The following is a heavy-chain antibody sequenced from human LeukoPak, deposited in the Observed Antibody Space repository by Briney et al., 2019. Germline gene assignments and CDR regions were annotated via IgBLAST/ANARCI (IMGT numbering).Heavy chain of an antibody. D-gene: IGHD3-10*01. V-gene: IGHV1-24*01. CDR2: FDPEDGET. CDR1: GYTLTELS. J-gene: IGHJ4*02. CDR3: ATAFYYYGSGSHTLDY. Sequence: ASVKASCEVSGYTLTELSMHWVRQAPGKGLEWMGGFDPEDGETIYAQKFQGRVTMTEDTSTDTAYMELSSLRSEDTAVYYCATAFYYYGSGSHTLDYWGQGTLVTVSS.